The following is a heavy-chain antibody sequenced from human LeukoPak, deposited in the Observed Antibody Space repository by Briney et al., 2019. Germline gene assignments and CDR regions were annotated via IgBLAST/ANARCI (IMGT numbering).Heavy chain of an antibody. CDR1: GGTFSSYA. Sequence: SVKVSCKASGGTFSSYAISWVRQAPGQGLEWMGRIIPILGIANYAQKFQGRVTITADKSTSTAYMELSSLRSEDTAVYYCTRRFGTTTVAYDAFDIWGQGTMVTVSS. CDR2: IIPILGIA. CDR3: TRRFGTTTVAYDAFDI. V-gene: IGHV1-69*04. J-gene: IGHJ3*02. D-gene: IGHD4-23*01.